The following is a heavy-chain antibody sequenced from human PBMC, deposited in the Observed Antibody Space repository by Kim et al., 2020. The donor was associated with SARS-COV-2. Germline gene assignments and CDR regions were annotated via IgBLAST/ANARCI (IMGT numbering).Heavy chain of an antibody. Sequence: GGSLRLSCAASGFTFGDYAMHWVRQGPGKGLEWVSGISWNSGRIGYADSVKGRFTISRDNARNSLYLQMNSLRAEDTALYYCTKAIYSSDWDGAYYYYGMDVWGQGTTVTVSS. D-gene: IGHD6-19*01. CDR3: TKAIYSSDWDGAYYYYGMDV. CDR1: GFTFGDYA. V-gene: IGHV3-9*01. J-gene: IGHJ6*02. CDR2: ISWNSGRI.